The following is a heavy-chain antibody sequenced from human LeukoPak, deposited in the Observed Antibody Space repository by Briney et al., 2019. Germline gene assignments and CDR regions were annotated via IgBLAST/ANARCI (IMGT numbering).Heavy chain of an antibody. V-gene: IGHV4-34*01. J-gene: IGHJ5*02. D-gene: IGHD3-10*01. CDR1: GDSISSYY. Sequence: SETLSLTCTVSGDSISSYYWSWIRQPPGKGLEWIGEINHSGSTNYNPSLKSRVTISVDTSKNQFSLNLSSVTAADTAVYYCARRPRGVIIKTWFDPWGQGTLVIVSS. CDR3: ARRPRGVIIKTWFDP. CDR2: INHSGST.